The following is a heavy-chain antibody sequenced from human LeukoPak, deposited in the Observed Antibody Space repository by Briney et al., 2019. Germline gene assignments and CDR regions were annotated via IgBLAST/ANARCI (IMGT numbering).Heavy chain of an antibody. V-gene: IGHV1-69*13. CDR2: IIPIFGTA. Sequence: GASVKVSCKASGYTFTSYGISWVRQAPGQGLEWMGGIIPIFGTANYAQKFQGRVTITADESTSTAYMELSSLRSKDTAVYYCARQGEGDYVFGANYYYYGMDVWGQGTTVTVSS. D-gene: IGHD4-17*01. J-gene: IGHJ6*02. CDR3: ARQGEGDYVFGANYYYYGMDV. CDR1: GYTFTSYG.